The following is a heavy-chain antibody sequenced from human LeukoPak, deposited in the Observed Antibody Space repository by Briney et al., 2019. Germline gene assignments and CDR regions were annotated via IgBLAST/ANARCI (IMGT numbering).Heavy chain of an antibody. Sequence: GGSLRLSCVVSGFTFNRCWMSWVRQAPGKGLEWVSVLTGDGGTYYADSVKGRFTNSRDDSKNTLFLQMNSLRAEDTAVYFCAKVKWKLIGYFDYWGQGTLVTVSS. J-gene: IGHJ4*02. V-gene: IGHV3-23*01. CDR3: AKVKWKLIGYFDY. D-gene: IGHD1-20*01. CDR1: GFTFNRCW. CDR2: LTGDGGT.